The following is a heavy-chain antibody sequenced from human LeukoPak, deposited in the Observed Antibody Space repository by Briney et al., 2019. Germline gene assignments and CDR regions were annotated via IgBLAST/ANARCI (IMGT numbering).Heavy chain of an antibody. CDR1: GFTFSNYA. D-gene: IGHD2-21*02. V-gene: IGHV3-23*01. Sequence: GGSLRLSCAASGFTFSNYAMTWVRKAPGKGLEWVSSISNTVERTYYADSVKVRFTILRDNSKNTVFLEMNTLRADDTALYHCVKSREASIWYSLGDYWGQGSLVTVS. CDR2: ISNTVERT. J-gene: IGHJ4*02. CDR3: VKSREASIWYSLGDY.